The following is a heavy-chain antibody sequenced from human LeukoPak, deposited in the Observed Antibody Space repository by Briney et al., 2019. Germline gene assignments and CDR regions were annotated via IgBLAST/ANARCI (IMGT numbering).Heavy chain of an antibody. Sequence: SVKVSCKASGGTISSYAISWVRQAPGQGLEWMGGIIPIFGTANYAQKFQGRVTITTDESTSTAYMELSSLRSEDTAVYYCARDPASGWYYFDYWGQGTLVTVSS. V-gene: IGHV1-69*05. CDR1: GGTISSYA. J-gene: IGHJ4*02. CDR2: IIPIFGTA. CDR3: ARDPASGWYYFDY. D-gene: IGHD6-19*01.